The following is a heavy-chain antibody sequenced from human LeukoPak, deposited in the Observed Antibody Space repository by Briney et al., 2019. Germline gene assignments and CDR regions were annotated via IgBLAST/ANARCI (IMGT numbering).Heavy chain of an antibody. CDR1: GGSISSSSYY. D-gene: IGHD2-2*01. Sequence: PSETLSLTCTVSGGSISSSSYYWGWIRQPPGKGLEWIWSLYYSGSTYYNPSLKSRVTISVDTSKNQFSLKLSSVTAADTAVYYCARVRCSSTSCTKPYYMDVWGKGTTVTVSS. J-gene: IGHJ6*03. CDR3: ARVRCSSTSCTKPYYMDV. CDR2: LYYSGST. V-gene: IGHV4-39*07.